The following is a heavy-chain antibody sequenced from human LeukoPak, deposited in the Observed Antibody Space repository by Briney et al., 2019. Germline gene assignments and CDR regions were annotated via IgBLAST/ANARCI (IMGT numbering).Heavy chain of an antibody. CDR3: ARYTQHYGFDI. D-gene: IGHD3-3*02. Sequence: ASVKVSCKASGYTSTSPDINWVRQATGRGLEWLGWMNPRDNTGYAQKFQGRVTLTRDKSINTAYMELSSLRSEDTVVYYSARYTQHYGFDIWGLGTMVTVSA. CDR2: MNPRDNT. CDR1: GYTSTSPD. J-gene: IGHJ3*02. V-gene: IGHV1-8*01.